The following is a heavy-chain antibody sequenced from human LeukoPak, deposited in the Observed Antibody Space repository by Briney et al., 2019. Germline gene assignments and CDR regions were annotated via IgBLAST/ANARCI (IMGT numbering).Heavy chain of an antibody. J-gene: IGHJ4*02. CDR3: ARDQGGQLAPFDY. Sequence: GGSLRLSCAASGFTFSSYSMNWVRQAPGKGLEGVSSISSSSSYIYYADSVKGRFTISRDNAKNSLYLQMNSLRAEDTAVYYCARDQGGQLAPFDYWGQGTLVTVAS. CDR2: ISSSSSYI. V-gene: IGHV3-21*01. D-gene: IGHD6-6*01. CDR1: GFTFSSYS.